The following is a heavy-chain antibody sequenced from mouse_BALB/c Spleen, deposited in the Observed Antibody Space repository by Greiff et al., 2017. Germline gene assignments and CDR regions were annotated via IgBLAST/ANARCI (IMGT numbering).Heavy chain of an antibody. CDR3: ARTCYRYDLDY. CDR2: ISSGGSYT. V-gene: IGHV5-6*01. D-gene: IGHD2-14*01. CDR1: GFTFSSYG. Sequence: EVQGVESGADLVKPGGSLKLSCAASGFTFSSYGMSWVRQTPDKRLEWVATISSGGSYTNYPDSVKGRFTISRDNAKNTLYLQMSSLKSEDTAMYYCARTCYRYDLDYWGQGTTLTVSS. J-gene: IGHJ2*01.